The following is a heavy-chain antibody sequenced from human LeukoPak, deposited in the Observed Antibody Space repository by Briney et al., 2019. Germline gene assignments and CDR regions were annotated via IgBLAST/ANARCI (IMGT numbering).Heavy chain of an antibody. D-gene: IGHD1-7*01. J-gene: IGHJ4*02. CDR2: ISAYNGNT. CDR3: ARGPLELPDGVIGVDLGY. Sequence: ASVKVSCKASGYTFTSYGISWVRQAPGQGLEWMGWISAYNGNTNYAQKLQGRVTMTTDTSTSTAYMELRSLRSDDTAVYYCARGPLELPDGVIGVDLGYSGQGTLVTVSS. V-gene: IGHV1-18*01. CDR1: GYTFTSYG.